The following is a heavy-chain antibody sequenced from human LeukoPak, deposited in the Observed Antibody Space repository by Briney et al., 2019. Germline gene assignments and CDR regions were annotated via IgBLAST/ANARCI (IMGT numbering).Heavy chain of an antibody. Sequence: GGSLRLSCAASGXTFISYDLHWVRQAPGKGLQWVAVMSSDGSIKIYTDSVKGRFTISRDNSKNTLYLEMNSLRVDDTAVYYCARDLVSGAPDYFDSWGQGTLVTVSS. CDR1: GXTFISYD. CDR2: MSSDGSIK. J-gene: IGHJ4*02. CDR3: ARDLVSGAPDYFDS. D-gene: IGHD1-26*01. V-gene: IGHV3-30-3*01.